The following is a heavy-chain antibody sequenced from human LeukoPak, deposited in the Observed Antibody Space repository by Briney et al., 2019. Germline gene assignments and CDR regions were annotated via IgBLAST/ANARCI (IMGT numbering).Heavy chain of an antibody. D-gene: IGHD3-22*01. V-gene: IGHV3-30*02. J-gene: IGHJ4*02. CDR1: GFTFSSYG. CDR3: AKDRLYYYDSSGYGDFDY. CDR2: IRYDGSNK. Sequence: GGSLRLSCAASGFTFSSYGMHWVRQAPGKGLEWVAFIRYDGSNKYYADSVKGRFTISRDNSKNTLYLQMNSLRAEDTAVYYCAKDRLYYYDSSGYGDFDYWGQGTLVTVSS.